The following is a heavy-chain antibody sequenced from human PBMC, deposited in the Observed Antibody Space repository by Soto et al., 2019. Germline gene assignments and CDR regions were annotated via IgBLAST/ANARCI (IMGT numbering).Heavy chain of an antibody. CDR1: GFTFNNYA. V-gene: IGHV3-23*01. J-gene: IGHJ4*02. CDR3: VEARRAGGNYAFYSYI. Sequence: PGGSLRLSCTASGFTFNNYAMSWVRQAPGKGLEWVPLISATGGGTYYADSVKGRFSISRDNSKNTLYLQMNSLRAEDTAVDDWVEARRAGGNYAFYSYIWGQRALVTVTS. CDR2: ISATGGGT. D-gene: IGHD3-22*01.